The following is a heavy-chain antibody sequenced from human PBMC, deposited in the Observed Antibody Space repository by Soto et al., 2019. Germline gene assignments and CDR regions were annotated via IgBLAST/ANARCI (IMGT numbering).Heavy chain of an antibody. J-gene: IGHJ6*02. CDR1: GFTFSSYE. CDR2: ISSSGSTI. D-gene: IGHD6-6*01. CDR3: AREGLSSGGMDV. Sequence: EVQLVESGGGLVQPGGSLRLSCAASGFTFSSYEMNWVRQAPGKGLEWVSYISSSGSTIYYADSVKGRFTISRDNAKNSLYLQMNSLRAEDTAVYYCAREGLSSGGMDVWGQGTTVTVSS. V-gene: IGHV3-48*03.